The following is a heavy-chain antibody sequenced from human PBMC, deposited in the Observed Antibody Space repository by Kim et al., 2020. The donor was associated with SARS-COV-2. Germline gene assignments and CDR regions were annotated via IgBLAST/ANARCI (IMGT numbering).Heavy chain of an antibody. CDR2: INPSGGNT. D-gene: IGHD2-8*01. CDR1: GYTFTTYY. Sequence: ASVKVSCKTSGYTFTTYYIHWVRQAPGQGLEWMGIINPSGGNTDYAQKFQGRVTMTRDTSTSTVYMELSSLRSEDTAVYYCARDHGQFYGMDVWGQGTTVTVSS. CDR3: ARDHGQFYGMDV. V-gene: IGHV1-46*01. J-gene: IGHJ6*02.